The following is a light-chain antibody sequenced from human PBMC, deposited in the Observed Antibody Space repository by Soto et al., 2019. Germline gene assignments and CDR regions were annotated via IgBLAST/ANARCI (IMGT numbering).Light chain of an antibody. Sequence: QPVLTQSPSASASLGASVKLTCTLSSGHSNYAIAWHQQQPEKGPRYLMKLNSDGSHSKGDGIPDRFSGSSSGAERYLTISSLQSEDEADYYCQTGGTAVVFGGGTKVTVL. V-gene: IGLV4-69*01. CDR2: LNSDGSH. CDR3: QTGGTAVV. J-gene: IGLJ2*01. CDR1: SGHSNYA.